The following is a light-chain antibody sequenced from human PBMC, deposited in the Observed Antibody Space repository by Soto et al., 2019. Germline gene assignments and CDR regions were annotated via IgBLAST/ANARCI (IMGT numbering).Light chain of an antibody. CDR2: DAS. J-gene: IGKJ4*01. Sequence: DIQLTQSPSTLSTSIGDRVTITCRASQSIGGRLAWYQQKPGKAPEFLIYDASSLQSGVPSRFSGSGSETEFTLPISSLQPDDFATYYCQQYYTYPLTFGGGTKVEIK. CDR1: QSIGGR. CDR3: QQYYTYPLT. V-gene: IGKV1-5*01.